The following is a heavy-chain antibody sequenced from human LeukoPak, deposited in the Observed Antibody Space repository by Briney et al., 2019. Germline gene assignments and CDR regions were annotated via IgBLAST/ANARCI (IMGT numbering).Heavy chain of an antibody. CDR1: GYTFASYY. J-gene: IGHJ4*02. V-gene: IGHV1-46*01. CDR2: INPGGGST. Sequence: ASVKVSCKASGYTFASYYVHWVRQAPGQGLEWMGVINPGGGSTSYAQKFQGRVTMTRDTSTSTVYMELSSLRSEDTAVYYCASRPDQHLLYYFDYWGQGALVTVSS. D-gene: IGHD2-15*01. CDR3: ASRPDQHLLYYFDY.